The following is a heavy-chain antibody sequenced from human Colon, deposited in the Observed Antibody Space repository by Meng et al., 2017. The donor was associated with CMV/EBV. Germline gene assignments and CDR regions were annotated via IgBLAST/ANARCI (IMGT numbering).Heavy chain of an antibody. CDR2: INHDGTNT. J-gene: IGHJ5*02. Sequence: RGSLRLSCAGSGFAFSGYWRPWARQAPGEGPVWVSRINHDGTNTIYSDSVMGRFTVSRDNARNTLYLQMNTLRAEDTAVYYCVREDGVVASRGNRFDLWGQGTLVTVSS. CDR1: GFAFSGYW. V-gene: IGHV3-74*01. D-gene: IGHD3-10*01. CDR3: VREDGVVASRGNRFDL.